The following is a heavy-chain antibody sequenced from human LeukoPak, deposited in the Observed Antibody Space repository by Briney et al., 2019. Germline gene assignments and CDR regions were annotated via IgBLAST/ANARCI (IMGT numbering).Heavy chain of an antibody. CDR3: AKASIYYYDSSGYYQGHFDY. CDR1: GFTFSSYS. CDR2: ISSSSSYI. Sequence: GGSLRLSCAASGFTFSSYSMNWVRQAPGKGLEWVSSISSSSSYIYYADSVKGRFTISRDNSKNTLYLQMNSLRAEDTAVYYCAKASIYYYDSSGYYQGHFDYWGQGTLVTVSS. D-gene: IGHD3-22*01. J-gene: IGHJ4*02. V-gene: IGHV3-21*04.